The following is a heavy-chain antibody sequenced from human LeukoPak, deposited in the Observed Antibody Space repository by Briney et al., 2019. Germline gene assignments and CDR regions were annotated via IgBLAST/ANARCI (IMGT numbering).Heavy chain of an antibody. Sequence: GRSLRLSCAASGFTFSSYGMHWVRQAPGKGLEWVAVIWYDGSNKYYADSVKGRFTISRDNSKNTLYLQMNSLRAEDTAVYYCTRAGSGYDCNYWGQEPWSPSPQ. CDR1: GFTFSSYG. V-gene: IGHV3-33*01. CDR3: TRAGSGYDCNY. J-gene: IGHJ4*01. CDR2: IWYDGSNK. D-gene: IGHD5-12*01.